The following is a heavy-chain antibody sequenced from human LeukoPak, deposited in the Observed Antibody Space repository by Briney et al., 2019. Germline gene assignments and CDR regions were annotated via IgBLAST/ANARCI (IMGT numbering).Heavy chain of an antibody. CDR2: INPNSGGT. D-gene: IGHD3-3*01. J-gene: IGHJ4*02. V-gene: IGHV1-2*02. CDR1: GYTFTGYY. Sequence: GASVKVSRKASGYTFTGYYVHWVRQAPGQGLEWMGWINPNSGGTNYAQKFQGRVTMTRDTSISTAYMELSRLRSDDTAVYYCARDKGVWSGYFDYWGQGTLVTVSS. CDR3: ARDKGVWSGYFDY.